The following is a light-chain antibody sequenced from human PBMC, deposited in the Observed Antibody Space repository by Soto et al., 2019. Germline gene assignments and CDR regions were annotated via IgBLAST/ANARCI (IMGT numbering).Light chain of an antibody. V-gene: IGLV2-14*01. CDR2: EVS. Sequence: QSVLAQPSSVCGSPGQSVTISCTGTNSDVGGYNYVSWYQQHPGKAPELIIYEVSHRPSGVSNRFYGSKSDNPASLTISGLQAEDEADYYCSSYTSISTLYVFGTGTKVTVL. CDR1: NSDVGGYNY. J-gene: IGLJ1*01. CDR3: SSYTSISTLYV.